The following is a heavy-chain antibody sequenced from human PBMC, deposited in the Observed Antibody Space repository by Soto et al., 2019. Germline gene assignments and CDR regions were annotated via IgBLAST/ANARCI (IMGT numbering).Heavy chain of an antibody. CDR3: ARVPNLNYQDAFDI. V-gene: IGHV1-69*01. CDR1: GGTFSRYA. Sequence: QVQLVQSGAEVKKPGSSVTVSCTASGGTFSRYAISWLRQAPGQGLEWIGGIIPIFGTANYAQKCQGRVTITADEPTSTAYMELSSLRSEDTAVYYWARVPNLNYQDAFDIWGQGTMVTVSS. J-gene: IGHJ3*02. D-gene: IGHD1-7*01. CDR2: IIPIFGTA.